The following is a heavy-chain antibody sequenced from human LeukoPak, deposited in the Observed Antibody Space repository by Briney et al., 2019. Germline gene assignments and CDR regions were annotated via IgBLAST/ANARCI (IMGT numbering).Heavy chain of an antibody. CDR1: GYTFTSYG. Sequence: ASVKVSCKASGYTFTSYGISWVRQAPGQGLEWMGWINPNSGGTNYAQKFQGRVTMTRDTSISTAYMELSRLRSDDTAVYYCAREIEGATLDYWGQGTLVTVSS. CDR2: INPNSGGT. V-gene: IGHV1-2*02. D-gene: IGHD1-26*01. CDR3: AREIEGATLDY. J-gene: IGHJ4*02.